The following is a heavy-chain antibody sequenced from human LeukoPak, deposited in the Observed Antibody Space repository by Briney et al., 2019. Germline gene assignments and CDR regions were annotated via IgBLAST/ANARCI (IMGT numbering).Heavy chain of an antibody. V-gene: IGHV3-74*01. CDR2: INSDGSTT. Sequence: GGSLRLSCAASGFTFSSYWMHWVRQAPGKGLVWVSRINSDGSTTSYADSVKGRFTISRDNSKNTLYLQMNSLRAEDTAVYYCARDDPGDAFDIWGQGTMVTVSS. CDR1: GFTFSSYW. CDR3: ARDDPGDAFDI. J-gene: IGHJ3*02. D-gene: IGHD3-10*01.